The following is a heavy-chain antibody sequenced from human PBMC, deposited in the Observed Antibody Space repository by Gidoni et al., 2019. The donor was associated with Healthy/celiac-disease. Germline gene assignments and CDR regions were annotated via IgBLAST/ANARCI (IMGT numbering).Heavy chain of an antibody. J-gene: IGHJ4*02. V-gene: IGHV3-73*02. CDR3: TKVGATTGGVTASDY. Sequence: EVQLVESGGGLVQPGGSLKLSCAASGFTFSGSAMHWVRQASGKGLEWVGRIRSKANSYATAYAASVKGRFTISRDDSKNTAYLQMNSLKTEDTAVYYCTKVGATTGGVTASDYWGQGTLVTVSS. D-gene: IGHD1-26*01. CDR2: IRSKANSYAT. CDR1: GFTFSGSA.